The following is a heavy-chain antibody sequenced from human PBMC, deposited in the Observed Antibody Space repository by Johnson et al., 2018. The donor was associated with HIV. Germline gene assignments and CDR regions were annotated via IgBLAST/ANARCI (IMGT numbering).Heavy chain of an antibody. CDR2: IYSGGST. Sequence: VQLVESGGGLVQPGGSLKLSCAASGFTVSSIYMSWVRQAPGKGLEWVSVIYSGGSTYYAHSVKGRFTISRDNSKNTLYLQMDSLRAEDTAVYYCARLPSGYSRDGFNVWGQGTMVTLSS. CDR1: GFTVSSIY. D-gene: IGHD5-18*01. CDR3: ARLPSGYSRDGFNV. V-gene: IGHV3-66*04. J-gene: IGHJ3*01.